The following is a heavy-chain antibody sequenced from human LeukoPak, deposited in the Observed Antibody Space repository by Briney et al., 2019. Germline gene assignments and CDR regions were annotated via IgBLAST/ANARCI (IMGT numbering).Heavy chain of an antibody. Sequence: GGSLRLSCSASGFTFSYYAMRWVRQAPGKGLEYVSAISSNGGSTYYADSVKGRFTISRDNSKNTLYLQMSSLRAEDTAVYYCVKIGSGWYFDYWGQGTLVTVSS. V-gene: IGHV3-64D*06. D-gene: IGHD6-19*01. J-gene: IGHJ4*02. CDR1: GFTFSYYA. CDR2: ISSNGGST. CDR3: VKIGSGWYFDY.